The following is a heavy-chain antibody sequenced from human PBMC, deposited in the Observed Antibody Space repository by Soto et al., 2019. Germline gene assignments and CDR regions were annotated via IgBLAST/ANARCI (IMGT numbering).Heavy chain of an antibody. Sequence: GGSLRLSCAASGFTFSNAWMSWVRQAPGKGLEWVGRIKSKTDGGTTDYAAPVKGRFTISRDDSKNTLYLQMNSLKTEDTAVYYCTTDTLYYDSSGSPGWFDPWGQGTLVTVSS. CDR1: GFTFSNAW. V-gene: IGHV3-15*01. D-gene: IGHD3-22*01. CDR2: IKSKTDGGTT. J-gene: IGHJ5*02. CDR3: TTDTLYYDSSGSPGWFDP.